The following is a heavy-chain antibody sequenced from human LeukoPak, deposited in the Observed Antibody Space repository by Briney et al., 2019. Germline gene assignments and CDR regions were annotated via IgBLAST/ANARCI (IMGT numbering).Heavy chain of an antibody. CDR1: GFTFSTYE. J-gene: IGHJ4*02. CDR3: ARGTIGGNPASAY. V-gene: IGHV3-21*06. CDR2: IGTDGYS. D-gene: IGHD4-23*01. Sequence: PGASLRLSCAASGFTFSTYEMNWVRQAPGKGLEWVSSIGTDGYSYSAVSVKRRFTISRDNAKSTLYLQMDSMTVEDTSLYYCARGTIGGNPASAYWGQGTLVTVSS.